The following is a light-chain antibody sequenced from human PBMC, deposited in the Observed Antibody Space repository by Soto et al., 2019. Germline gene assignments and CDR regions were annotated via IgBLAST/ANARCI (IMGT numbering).Light chain of an antibody. V-gene: IGKV3-20*01. CDR2: GAS. CDR3: QHYGSSPTWT. J-gene: IGKJ1*01. CDR1: QSIGSTY. Sequence: EIVLTQSPCTLSLSPGERATLSCRASQSIGSTYLAWYHQKPGQAPRVLIYGASSRSTGIPDRFSGSGSGTDFTLTISRLEPEDCAVYYCQHYGSSPTWTFGQGTKVESK.